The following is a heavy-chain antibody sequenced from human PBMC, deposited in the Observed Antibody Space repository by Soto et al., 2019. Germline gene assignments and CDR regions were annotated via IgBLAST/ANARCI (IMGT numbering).Heavy chain of an antibody. V-gene: IGHV1-58*01. Sequence: GASVKVSCKASGFTFTSSAVQWVRQARGQRLEWIGWIVVGSGNTNYAQKFQERVTITRDMSTSTAYMELSSLRSEDTAVYYCAADPGYSYGYHYYYGMDVWGQGTTVTVSS. CDR2: IVVGSGNT. J-gene: IGHJ6*02. CDR3: AADPGYSYGYHYYYGMDV. D-gene: IGHD5-18*01. CDR1: GFTFTSSA.